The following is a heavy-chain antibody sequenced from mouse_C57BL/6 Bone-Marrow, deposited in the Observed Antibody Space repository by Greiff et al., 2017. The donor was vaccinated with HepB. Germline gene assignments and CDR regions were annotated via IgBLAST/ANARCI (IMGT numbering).Heavy chain of an antibody. CDR1: GYTFTSYW. CDR3: ARDWDRAY. Sequence: QVQLQQPGAELVKPGASVKLSCKASGYTFTSYWMQWVKQRPGQGLEWIGEIDPSDSYTNYNQKFKGKATLTVDTSSSTAYIQLSSLTSEDSAVYYCARDWDRAYWGQGTLVTVSA. D-gene: IGHD4-1*01. CDR2: IDPSDSYT. J-gene: IGHJ3*01. V-gene: IGHV1-50*01.